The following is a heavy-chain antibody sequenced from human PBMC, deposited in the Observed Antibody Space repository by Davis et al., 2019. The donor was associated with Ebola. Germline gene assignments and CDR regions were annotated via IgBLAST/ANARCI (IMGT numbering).Heavy chain of an antibody. J-gene: IGHJ4*02. CDR2: IWYDGSNK. CDR1: GFTFSSYG. V-gene: IGHV3-30*19. Sequence: GESLKISCAASGFTFSSYGMHWVRQAPGKGLEWVAVIWYDGSNKYYADSVKGRFTISRDNSKNTLYLQMNSLRAEDTAVYYCAREQRDGLYFDYWGQGTLVTVSS. CDR3: AREQRDGLYFDY.